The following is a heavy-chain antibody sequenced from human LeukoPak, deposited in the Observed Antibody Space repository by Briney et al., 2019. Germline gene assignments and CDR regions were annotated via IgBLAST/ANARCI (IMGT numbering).Heavy chain of an antibody. CDR2: VTHSGSI. CDR3: ARGRRSGLSGAVDH. D-gene: IGHD6-19*01. V-gene: IGHV4-34*01. CDR1: GGPFSAYY. J-gene: IGHJ5*02. Sequence: PSETLSLTCAVYGGPFSAYYWFWIRQPPGKGLEWIGEVTHSGSINYNPSLKSRTTISVDTSKNQFSLRVTSVTAADTAVYYCARGRRSGLSGAVDHWGQGTLVTVSS.